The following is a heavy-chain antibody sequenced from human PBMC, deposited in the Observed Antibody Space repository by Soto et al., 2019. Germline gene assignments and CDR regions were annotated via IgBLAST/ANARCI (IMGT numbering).Heavy chain of an antibody. CDR2: IYSTGST. J-gene: IGHJ3*01. CDR1: GGSIYTYY. V-gene: IGHV4-4*07. Sequence: SETLSLTCTVSGGSIYTYYWSWIRLPAGKGLEWIGRIYSTGSTTYNPSLKSRVTMSVDTSNNQFSLRLSSVTAADTAVYYCARDDPNKWSSDWSGPDAFDVWSQGTMVTVSS. CDR3: ARDDPNKWSSDWSGPDAFDV. D-gene: IGHD6-19*01.